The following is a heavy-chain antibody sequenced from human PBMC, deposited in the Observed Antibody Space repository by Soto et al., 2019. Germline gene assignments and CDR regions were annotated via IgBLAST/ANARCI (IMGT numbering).Heavy chain of an antibody. Sequence: ASVKVSCKASGYTFTSYGISWARQAPGQGLEWMGWINAGNGNTKHSQKIQGRVTITRDTSASTAYMEMSSLRSEDTAVYYCARARLLFLHHDAFDIWGQGTMVTVSS. CDR3: ARARLLFLHHDAFDI. CDR1: GYTFTSYG. D-gene: IGHD2-21*02. V-gene: IGHV1-18*01. J-gene: IGHJ3*02. CDR2: INAGNGNT.